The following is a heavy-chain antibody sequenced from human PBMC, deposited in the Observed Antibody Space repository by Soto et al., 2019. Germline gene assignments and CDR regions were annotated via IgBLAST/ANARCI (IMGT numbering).Heavy chain of an antibody. J-gene: IGHJ4*02. D-gene: IGHD1-20*01. V-gene: IGHV3-23*01. CDR2: ISGSGGST. CDR3: ARDNATYTRYTFEY. CDR1: GFTFSSYA. Sequence: PGGSLRLSCAASGFTFSSYAMSWVRQAPGKGLEWVSAISGSGGSTYYADSVKGRFTISRDNSKNTLYLQMNSLRAEDTAAYYCARDNATYTRYTFEYWGQGTLVTVPQ.